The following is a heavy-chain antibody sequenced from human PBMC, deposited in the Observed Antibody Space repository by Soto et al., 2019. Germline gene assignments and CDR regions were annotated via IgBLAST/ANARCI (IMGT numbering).Heavy chain of an antibody. J-gene: IGHJ3*02. D-gene: IGHD4-17*01. V-gene: IGHV3-48*01. CDR1: GFTFSSYS. CDR2: ISSSSSTI. CDR3: AKGGRDYASPDAFDI. Sequence: GGSLRLSCAASGFTFSSYSMNWVRQAPGKGLEWVSYISSSSSTIYYADPVKGRFTISRDNSKNTVYLQMNSLRAEDTAMYYCAKGGRDYASPDAFDIWGQGTKVTVSS.